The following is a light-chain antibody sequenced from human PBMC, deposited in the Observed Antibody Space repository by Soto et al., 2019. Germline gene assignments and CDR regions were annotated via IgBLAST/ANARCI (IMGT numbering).Light chain of an antibody. J-gene: IGKJ1*01. Sequence: EIVLTQSPGTLSLSPGERATLSCRASQSVSSSYLAWYQQKPGQAPRLLIYGASSRATGIPDRFSGSGSATDFTLTISRLEPEDFAVYYCQQSETFGQGTKLDIK. CDR1: QSVSSSY. CDR3: QQSET. CDR2: GAS. V-gene: IGKV3-20*01.